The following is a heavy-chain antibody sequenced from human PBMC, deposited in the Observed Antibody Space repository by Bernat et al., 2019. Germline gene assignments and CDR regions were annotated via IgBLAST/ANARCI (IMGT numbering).Heavy chain of an antibody. J-gene: IGHJ2*01. CDR3: ARNIPNQIWFGDLPFDL. D-gene: IGHD3-10*01. Sequence: EVQLVESGGGLVQPGGSLRLSCVASGFTVSSYSMNWVRQAPGKGLEWVSSISSSSSYIYYADSVKGRFTISRDNAKNSLYLQMNSLRAEDTAVYYCARNIPNQIWFGDLPFDLWGRGTLVTVSS. CDR1: GFTVSSYS. CDR2: ISSSSSYI. V-gene: IGHV3-21*02.